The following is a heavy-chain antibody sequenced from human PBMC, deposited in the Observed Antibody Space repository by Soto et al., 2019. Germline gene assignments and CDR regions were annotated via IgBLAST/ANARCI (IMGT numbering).Heavy chain of an antibody. D-gene: IGHD6-19*01. CDR3: AREGIAVDGHESYYGMDV. Sequence: ASVKVSCKASGYTFTGYYMHWVRQAPGQGLEWMGWINPNSGGTNYAQKFQGRVTMTRDTSISTAYMELSRLRSDDTAVYYCAREGIAVDGHESYYGMDVWGQGTTVTVSS. CDR1: GYTFTGYY. J-gene: IGHJ6*02. CDR2: INPNSGGT. V-gene: IGHV1-2*02.